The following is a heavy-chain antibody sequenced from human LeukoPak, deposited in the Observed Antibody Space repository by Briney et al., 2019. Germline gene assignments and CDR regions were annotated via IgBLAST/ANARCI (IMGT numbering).Heavy chain of an antibody. D-gene: IGHD3-22*01. CDR3: ARSGWPYYFDY. CDR2: IHSDGSST. CDR1: GFTFSSYW. J-gene: IGHJ4*02. V-gene: IGHV3-74*01. Sequence: AGGSLRLSCAASGFTFSSYWMHWVRQAPGKGLVWVSRIHSDGSSTSYADSVRGRFTISRDDAKSTLYLQMNSLRAEDTAVYYCARSGWPYYFDYWSQGTLVTVSS.